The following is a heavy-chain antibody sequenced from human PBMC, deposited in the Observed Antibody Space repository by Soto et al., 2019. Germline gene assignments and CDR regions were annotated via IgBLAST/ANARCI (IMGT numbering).Heavy chain of an antibody. CDR1: GCSMNTPGVG. J-gene: IGHJ4*02. CDR3: AHRVRKHLILPMPSPFDF. V-gene: IGHV2-5*01. CDR2: IHWNDYK. Sequence: QITLKESGPTLVKPTQAITLTCTFSGCSMNTPGVGVGWIRQPPGKALEFLAAIHWNDYKPYSPSRKNRLSINKDNSKDQVFLTIADMDPVDSATYFCAHRVRKHLILPMPSPFDFWGQRILLTVAS. D-gene: IGHD2-2*01.